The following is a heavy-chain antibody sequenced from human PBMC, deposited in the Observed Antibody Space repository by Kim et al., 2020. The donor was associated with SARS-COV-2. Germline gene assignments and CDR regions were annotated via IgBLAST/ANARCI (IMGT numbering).Heavy chain of an antibody. V-gene: IGHV3-20*01. CDR3: ARSRYSGLDYYMDV. CDR2: LHWNGRRT. Sequence: GGSLRLSCAASGFNYDDYGMSWVRQAPGKGLEWVAGLHWNGRRTGYADSVKGRFTISRDNAKNSLYLQMNNLRVEDTALYHCARSRYSGLDYYMDVRGKG. CDR1: GFNYDDYG. J-gene: IGHJ6*03. D-gene: IGHD5-12*01.